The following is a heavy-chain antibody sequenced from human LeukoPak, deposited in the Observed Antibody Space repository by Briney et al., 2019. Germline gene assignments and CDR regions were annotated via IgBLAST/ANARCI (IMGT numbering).Heavy chain of an antibody. V-gene: IGHV4-59*01. J-gene: IGHJ3*02. CDR1: GGSISSYY. CDR2: IYYSGST. CDR3: ARGGSVAFDI. Sequence: NPSETLSLTCTVSGGSISSYYWSWIRQPPGKGLEWIGYIYYSGSTNYNPSLKSRVTISVDTSKNQFSLKLSSVTAADTAVYYCARGGSVAFDIWGQGTMVTVSS.